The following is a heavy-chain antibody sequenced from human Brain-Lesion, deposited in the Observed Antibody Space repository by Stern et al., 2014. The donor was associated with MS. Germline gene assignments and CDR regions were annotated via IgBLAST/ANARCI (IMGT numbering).Heavy chain of an antibody. CDR2: MYYGGSP. J-gene: IGHJ5*02. CDR1: GYSITSAAFS. Sequence: VQLVESGSGLVKPSQTLSLTCRVSGYSITSAAFSWTWIRQAPGKVLEWVGDMYYGGSPLYKPALRRLINISVDKYKTRFSLRLNSVTAADTAVYDCARGRSRVHPPLDPWGQGTLVTVSS. V-gene: IGHV4-30-2*01. D-gene: IGHD2-2*01. CDR3: ARGRSRVHPPLDP.